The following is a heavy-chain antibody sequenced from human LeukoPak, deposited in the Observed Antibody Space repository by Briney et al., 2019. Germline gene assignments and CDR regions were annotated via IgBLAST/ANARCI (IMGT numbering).Heavy chain of an antibody. V-gene: IGHV3-30*04. J-gene: IGHJ6*02. CDR2: ISYDGSNK. Sequence: GGSLRLSCPASGFTFSSYAMHWVRQAPGKGLEWVAVISYDGSNKYYADSVKRRFTISRDNSKNTLYLQMNSLRAEDTAVYYCARPNDYARLGYGMDVWGQGTTVTVSS. CDR1: GFTFSSYA. CDR3: ARPNDYARLGYGMDV. D-gene: IGHD3-16*01.